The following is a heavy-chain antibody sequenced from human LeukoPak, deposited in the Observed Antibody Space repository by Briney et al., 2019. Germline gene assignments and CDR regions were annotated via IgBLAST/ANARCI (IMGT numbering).Heavy chain of an antibody. CDR1: GYSISSGYY. Sequence: SETLSLTCTVSGYSISSGYYWGWIRQPPGKGLEWIGSIYHSGSTYNNPSLESRVTMSLDTSKNQFSLKLTSVTAADTAMYYCASLDGGNGYGFWGQGTLVTVSS. J-gene: IGHJ4*02. D-gene: IGHD4-23*01. CDR3: ASLDGGNGYGF. CDR2: IYHSGST. V-gene: IGHV4-38-2*02.